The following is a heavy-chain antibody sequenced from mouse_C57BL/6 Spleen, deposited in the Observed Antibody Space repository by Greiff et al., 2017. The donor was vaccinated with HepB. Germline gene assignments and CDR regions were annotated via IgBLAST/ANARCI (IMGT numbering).Heavy chain of an antibody. V-gene: IGHV6-3*01. Sequence: DVQLQESGGGLVQPGGSMKLSCVASGFTFSNYWMNWVRQSPEKGLEWVAQIRLKSDNYATHYAESVKGRFTISRDDSKSMVYLQRNNLRAEDTGIYYCTGEDYFYYAMDYWGQGTSVTVSS. D-gene: IGHD2-13*01. CDR2: IRLKSDNYAT. J-gene: IGHJ4*01. CDR1: GFTFSNYW. CDR3: TGEDYFYYAMDY.